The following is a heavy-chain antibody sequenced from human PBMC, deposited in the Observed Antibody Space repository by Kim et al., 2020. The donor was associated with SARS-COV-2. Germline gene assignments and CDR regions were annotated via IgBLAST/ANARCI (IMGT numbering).Heavy chain of an antibody. Sequence: STNYNPPLKGRVTISVDTSNNQVSLTLSSVTAADTAVYYCARGRWELPYWGQGTLVTVSS. D-gene: IGHD1-26*01. CDR2: ST. V-gene: IGHV4-59*09. J-gene: IGHJ4*02. CDR3: ARGRWELPY.